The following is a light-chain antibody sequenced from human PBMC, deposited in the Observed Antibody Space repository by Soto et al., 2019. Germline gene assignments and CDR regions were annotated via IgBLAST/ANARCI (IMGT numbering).Light chain of an antibody. CDR3: QQSYTALWT. V-gene: IGKV1-39*01. CDR2: AAS. Sequence: DIQMTQSPSSLSASVGGRVTITCRASQSISTYLNWYQQKPGKTPNLLIYAASSLQSGVPSRFGGSGSGTDFTLAITSLQPEDFATYYCQQSYTALWTFGQGTKVDIK. J-gene: IGKJ1*01. CDR1: QSISTY.